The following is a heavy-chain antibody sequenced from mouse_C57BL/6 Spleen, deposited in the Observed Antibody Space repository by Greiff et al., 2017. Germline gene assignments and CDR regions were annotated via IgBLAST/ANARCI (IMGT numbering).Heavy chain of an antibody. CDR3: ARGQLRLVLAY. CDR1: GYSFTGYY. CDR2: INPSTGGT. D-gene: IGHD3-2*02. V-gene: IGHV1-42*01. J-gene: IGHJ3*01. Sequence: EVQLQQSGPELVKPGASVKISCKASGYSFTGYYMNWVKQSPEKSLEWIGEINPSTGGTTYNQKFKAKATLTVDKSSSTAYMQLKSLTSEDSAVYYCARGQLRLVLAYWGQGTLVTVAA.